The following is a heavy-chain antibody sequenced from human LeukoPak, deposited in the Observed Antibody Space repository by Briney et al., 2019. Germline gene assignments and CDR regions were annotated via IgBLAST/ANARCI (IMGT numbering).Heavy chain of an antibody. CDR1: GYTFTNYY. J-gene: IGHJ4*02. CDR3: ARDPYGSAPLGY. Sequence: ASVKVACRTSGYTFTNYYIHWVQQAPGQGLKWMGIINPSGGSTNYAQKFQGRVTMTRDTSTSTVYMELSSLRSEDTAVYYCARDPYGSAPLGYWGQGTLVTVSS. V-gene: IGHV1-46*01. CDR2: INPSGGST. D-gene: IGHD3-10*01.